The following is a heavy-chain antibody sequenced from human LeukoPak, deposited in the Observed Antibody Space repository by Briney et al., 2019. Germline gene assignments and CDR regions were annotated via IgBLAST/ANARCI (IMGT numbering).Heavy chain of an antibody. CDR3: ARGEQLVPERPDY. Sequence: AASVTVSCKASGYTFTSYAMNWVRQAPGQGLEWMGWINTNTGNPTYAQGFTGRFVFSLDTSVSTAYLQISSLKAEDTAVYYCARGEQLVPERPDYWGQGTLVTVSS. D-gene: IGHD6-13*01. V-gene: IGHV7-4-1*02. CDR1: GYTFTSYA. CDR2: INTNTGNP. J-gene: IGHJ4*02.